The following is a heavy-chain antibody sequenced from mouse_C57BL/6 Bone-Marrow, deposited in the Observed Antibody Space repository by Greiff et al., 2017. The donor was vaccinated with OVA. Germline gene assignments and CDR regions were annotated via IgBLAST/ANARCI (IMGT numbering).Heavy chain of an antibody. CDR3: ARRLLFAY. J-gene: IGHJ3*01. CDR1: GYSFTSYY. Sequence: QVHVKQSGPELVKPGASVKISCKASGYSFTSYYIHWVKQRPGQGLEWIGWIYPGSGNTKYNEKFKGKAALTADTSSSTSYIQLSSLTSEDSAVYYCARRLLFAYWGQGTLVTVSA. V-gene: IGHV1-66*01. CDR2: IYPGSGNT.